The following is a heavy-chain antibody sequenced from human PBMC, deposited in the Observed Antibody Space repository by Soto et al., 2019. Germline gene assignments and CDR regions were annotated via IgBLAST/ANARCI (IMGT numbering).Heavy chain of an antibody. V-gene: IGHV3-11*06. CDR3: ARDVSGMIHGYDY. Sequence: GGSLRLSCAASGVTFCDYYMGWIRQAPGKGLEWVSYISSSSSYTNYADSVKGRFTISRDNAKNSLYLQMNSLRAEDTAVYYCARDVSGMIHGYDYWGQGTLVTVSS. J-gene: IGHJ4*02. D-gene: IGHD6-19*01. CDR1: GVTFCDYY. CDR2: ISSSSSYT.